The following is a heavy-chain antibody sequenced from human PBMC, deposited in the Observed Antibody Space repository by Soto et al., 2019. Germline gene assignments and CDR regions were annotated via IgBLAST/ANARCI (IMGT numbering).Heavy chain of an antibody. Sequence: SETLSLTCTVSGGSISRGGYYWSWIRQHPGKGLEWIGYIYYSGGTYYNPSLKSRVTISVDTSENQFSLKLSSVTAADTAVYYCARDGPYGGSYLGYGLEVWGQGAAVTVSS. J-gene: IGHJ6*02. V-gene: IGHV4-31*03. D-gene: IGHD1-26*01. CDR1: GGSISRGGYY. CDR2: IYYSGGT. CDR3: ARDGPYGGSYLGYGLEV.